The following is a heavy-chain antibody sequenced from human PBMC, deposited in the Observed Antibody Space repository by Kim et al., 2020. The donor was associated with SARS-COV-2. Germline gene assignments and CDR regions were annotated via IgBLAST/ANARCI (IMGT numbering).Heavy chain of an antibody. V-gene: IGHV7-4-1*02. CDR1: GYTFTTYS. J-gene: IGHJ4*02. CDR3: VRMTRTAMFDI. CDR2: IHTSTGHP. Sequence: ASVKVSCKASGYTFTTYSINWVRQAPGQGLEWMGWIHTSTGHPTYAQGLTERFVFSLDPSLTTTYLEINSLEAEDTAVYYCVRMTRTAMFDIWGQGALVT. D-gene: IGHD1-7*01.